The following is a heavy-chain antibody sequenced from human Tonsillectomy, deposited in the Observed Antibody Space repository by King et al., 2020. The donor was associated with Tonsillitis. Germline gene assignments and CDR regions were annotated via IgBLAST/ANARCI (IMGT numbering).Heavy chain of an antibody. CDR3: STVGATPGYYYGMDV. D-gene: IGHD1-26*01. CDR1: GLTFDNAW. Sequence: VQLVESGGGLVKPGGSLRLSCAASGLTFDNAWMSWVRQAPGKGLEWVGRIKSKTDGGTTDYAAPVKGRFTISRDDSKNTLYLQMNRLKTEDTAVYYCSTVGATPGYYYGMDVWGKGTTVTVSS. CDR2: IKSKTDGGTT. J-gene: IGHJ6*04. V-gene: IGHV3-15*01.